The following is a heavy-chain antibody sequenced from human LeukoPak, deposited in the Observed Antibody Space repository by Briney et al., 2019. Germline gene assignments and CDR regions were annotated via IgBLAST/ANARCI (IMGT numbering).Heavy chain of an antibody. Sequence: GGSLRLSCAASGFTFSSYWMHWVRQAPGKGLVWVSRINSDGSSTSYADSVKGRFTISRDNAKNTLYLQMNSLRAEDTAVYYCAKGDVDTAMGPFYYYYMDVWGKGTTVTVSS. D-gene: IGHD5-18*01. J-gene: IGHJ6*03. CDR2: INSDGSST. CDR1: GFTFSSYW. CDR3: AKGDVDTAMGPFYYYYMDV. V-gene: IGHV3-74*01.